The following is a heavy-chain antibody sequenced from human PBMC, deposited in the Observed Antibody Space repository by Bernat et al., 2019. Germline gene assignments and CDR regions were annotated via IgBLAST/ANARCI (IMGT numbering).Heavy chain of an antibody. CDR3: ARGGLGAIPYGMDV. CDR1: GGSISSYY. D-gene: IGHD1-26*01. J-gene: IGHJ6*02. V-gene: IGHV4-59*01. CDR2: IYYSGST. Sequence: QVQLQESGPGLVKPSETLSLTCTVSGGSISSYYWSWIRQPPGKGLEWIGYIYYSGSTNYNPSLKSRVTISVDTSKNQFSLKLSSVTAADTAVYYCARGGLGAIPYGMDVWGQGTTVTVSS.